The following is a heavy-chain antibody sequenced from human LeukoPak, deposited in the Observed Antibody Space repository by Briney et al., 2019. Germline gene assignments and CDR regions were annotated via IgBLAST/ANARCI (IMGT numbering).Heavy chain of an antibody. V-gene: IGHV3-30-3*01. Sequence: PGRSLRLSCAASGFTFSSYAMHWVRQAPGKGLEWVAVTSYDGSNKYYADSVKGRFTISRDNSKNTLYLQMNSLRAEDTAVYYCARDLVVVVPAAILETTPETYGMDVWGQGTTVTVSS. CDR3: ARDLVVVVPAAILETTPETYGMDV. CDR2: TSYDGSNK. J-gene: IGHJ6*02. D-gene: IGHD2-2*02. CDR1: GFTFSSYA.